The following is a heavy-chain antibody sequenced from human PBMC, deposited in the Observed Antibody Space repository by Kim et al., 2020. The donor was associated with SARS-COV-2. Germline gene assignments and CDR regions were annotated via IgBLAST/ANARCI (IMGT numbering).Heavy chain of an antibody. D-gene: IGHD3-10*01. CDR1: GGSISSSSYY. Sequence: SETLSLTCTVSGGSISSSSYYWGWIRQPPGKGLEWIGSIYYSGSTYYNPSLKSRVTISVDTSKNQFSLKLSSVTAADTAVYYCARLASLLWFGELLIVEPTSTFDYWGQGTLVTVSS. CDR3: ARLASLLWFGELLIVEPTSTFDY. J-gene: IGHJ4*02. CDR2: IYYSGST. V-gene: IGHV4-39*01.